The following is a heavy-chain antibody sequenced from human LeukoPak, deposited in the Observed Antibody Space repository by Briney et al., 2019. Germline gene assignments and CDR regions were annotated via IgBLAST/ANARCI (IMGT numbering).Heavy chain of an antibody. CDR2: ISGSGGIT. D-gene: IGHD1-26*01. V-gene: IGHV3-23*01. Sequence: GGSLRLSCAASGFTFSSYAMSWVRQAPGKGLEWVSLISGSGGITYYADSVKGRFTISRDNSRNTLYLQMNSLRAEDTAVYYCAKDSPSGSYFVYWGQGTLVTVSS. CDR1: GFTFSSYA. J-gene: IGHJ4*02. CDR3: AKDSPSGSYFVY.